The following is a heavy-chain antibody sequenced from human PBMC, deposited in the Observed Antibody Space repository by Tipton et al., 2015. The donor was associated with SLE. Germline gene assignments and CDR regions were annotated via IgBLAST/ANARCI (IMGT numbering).Heavy chain of an antibody. CDR2: IYHSGST. D-gene: IGHD4-17*01. CDR3: ARGTVTYYFDY. J-gene: IGHJ4*02. Sequence: TLSLTCTVSGGSISSRSYDWGWIRQPPGKGLEWIGSIYHSGSTNYNPSLKSRVTISVDKSKNQFSLKLSSVTAADTAVYYCARGTVTYYFDYWGQGTLVTVSS. V-gene: IGHV4-39*07. CDR1: GGSISSRSYD.